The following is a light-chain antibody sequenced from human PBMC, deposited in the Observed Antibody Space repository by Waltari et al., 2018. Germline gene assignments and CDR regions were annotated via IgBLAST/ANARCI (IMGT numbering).Light chain of an antibody. CDR1: QIIGSD. Sequence: EIVMTQAPATLSVSPGERATRSCRASQIIGSDLAWYQQKPVPAPRLRIHGASTRVTGVPARFSGSESGTDFTLTISSLQSEYFGVDYCQQYNKWPPYTFGQGTKLEI. CDR2: GAS. CDR3: QQYNKWPPYT. V-gene: IGKV3-15*01. J-gene: IGKJ2*01.